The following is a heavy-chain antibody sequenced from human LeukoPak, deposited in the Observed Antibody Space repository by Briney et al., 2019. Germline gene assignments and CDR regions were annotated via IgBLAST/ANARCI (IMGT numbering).Heavy chain of an antibody. D-gene: IGHD3-16*01. CDR2: IFYSGMT. V-gene: IGHV4-59*01. CDR1: GGSISSYY. CDR3: ARDEGGAIDY. J-gene: IGHJ4*02. Sequence: SETLSLTSTVSGGSISSYYWSWLRQPPGKGLEWIGNIFYSGMTNYSPSLKSRVTISVDTSKKQFSLKLRSVTAADTAVYYCARDEGGAIDYWGQGTLVTVSS.